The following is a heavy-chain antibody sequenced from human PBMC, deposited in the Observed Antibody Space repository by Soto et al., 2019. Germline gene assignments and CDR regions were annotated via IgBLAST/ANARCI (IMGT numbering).Heavy chain of an antibody. CDR1: GGSISNYY. CDR3: ARGVPAAGTDWFDP. D-gene: IGHD6-13*01. CDR2: VSSTGSS. Sequence: SETLSLTCTVSGGSISNYYWSWIRQSAEKRLEWIGRVSSTGSSYYNPSLKSRVTISVDTSKNQVSLNLTSVTAADTAVYYCARGVPAAGTDWFDPWG. V-gene: IGHV4-4*07. J-gene: IGHJ5*02.